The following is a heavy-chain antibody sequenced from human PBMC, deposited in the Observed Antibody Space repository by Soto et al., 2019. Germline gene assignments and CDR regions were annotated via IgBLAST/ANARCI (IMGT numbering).Heavy chain of an antibody. D-gene: IGHD1-20*01. CDR1: GLTMSTYA. V-gene: IGHV3-23*01. CDR3: AKDHFKGNGIYDGFDV. CDR2: IAGVDI. J-gene: IGHJ3*01. Sequence: GGSLRLSCAGNGLTMSTYAMSWVRQAPGKGLEWVSTIAGVDIFYADSVQGRFTISIDNSKNLLFLQMNSLTADDTATYYCAKDHFKGNGIYDGFDVWGQGTTVAVSS.